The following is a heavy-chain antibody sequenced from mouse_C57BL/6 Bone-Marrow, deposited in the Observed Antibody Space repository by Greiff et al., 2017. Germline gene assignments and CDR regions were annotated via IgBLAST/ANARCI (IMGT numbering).Heavy chain of an antibody. CDR1: GYTFTDYE. D-gene: IGHD1-1*01. J-gene: IGHJ2*01. Sequence: VQLVESGAELVRPGASVTLSCKASGYTFTDYEMHWVKQTPVHGLEWIGAIDPETGGTAYNQKFKGKAILTADKSSSTAYMQLRSLTSEDSAVSYCRRDDGLDNWGQGTTLTVSS. CDR3: RRDDGLDN. CDR2: IDPETGGT. V-gene: IGHV1-15*01.